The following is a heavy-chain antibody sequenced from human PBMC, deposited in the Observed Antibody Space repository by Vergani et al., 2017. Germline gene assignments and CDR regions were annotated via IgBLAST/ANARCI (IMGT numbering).Heavy chain of an antibody. J-gene: IGHJ3*02. CDR2: ISAYNGNT. V-gene: IGHV1-18*01. CDR3: ARENIVVVPACIDAFEI. Sequence: QVQLVQSGAEVKKPGASVKVSCKASGYTFTSYGISWVRQAPGQGLEWMGWISAYNGNTNYAQKLQGRVTMTTDTSTSTAYMELRSLRSDDTAVYYCARENIVVVPACIDAFEIWGQGTMVTVSS. D-gene: IGHD2-2*01. CDR1: GYTFTSYG.